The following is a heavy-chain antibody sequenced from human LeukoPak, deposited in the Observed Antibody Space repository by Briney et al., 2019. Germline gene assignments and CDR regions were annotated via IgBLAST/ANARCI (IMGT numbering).Heavy chain of an antibody. Sequence: PGGSLRLSCAESGFTFTSHWMHWVRQAPGKGLVWVSHISDDGKKTNYADSVKGRFTISRDVAKNTLHLQMDSLRVEDTAVYYCAASFRVTGTTNYYWGQGTMVTVSS. D-gene: IGHD1-20*01. CDR1: GFTFTSHW. J-gene: IGHJ4*02. CDR3: AASFRVTGTTNYY. CDR2: ISDDGKKT. V-gene: IGHV3-74*01.